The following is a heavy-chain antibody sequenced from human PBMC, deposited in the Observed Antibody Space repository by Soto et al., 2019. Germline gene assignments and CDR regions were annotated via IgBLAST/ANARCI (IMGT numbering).Heavy chain of an antibody. Sequence: EGSLRRSFETTGFNFSSYGLRWVRQAPGQGLEWVAVIWYDGSNKYYADSVKGRFTISRDNSKNTLYLQMNSLRAEDTAVYYCARDHPDIVLVPADKGDYYYYGMDVWGQGT. CDR2: IWYDGSNK. V-gene: IGHV3-33*01. J-gene: IGHJ6*02. CDR1: GFNFSSYG. CDR3: ARDHPDIVLVPADKGDYYYYGMDV. D-gene: IGHD2-2*01.